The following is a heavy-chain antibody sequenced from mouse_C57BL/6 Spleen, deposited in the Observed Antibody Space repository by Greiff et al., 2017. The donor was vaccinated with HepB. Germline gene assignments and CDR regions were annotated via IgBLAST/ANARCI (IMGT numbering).Heavy chain of an antibody. V-gene: IGHV1-64*01. CDR2: IHPNSGST. D-gene: IGHD1-1*01. J-gene: IGHJ4*01. Sequence: VQLQQPGAELVKPGASVKLSCKASGYTFTSYWMHWVKQRPGQGLEWIGMIHPNSGSTNYNEKFKSKATLTVDKSSSTAYMQLSSLTSEDSAVYYCARSGDYYGSRCGAMDYWGQGTSVTVSS. CDR1: GYTFTSYW. CDR3: ARSGDYYGSRCGAMDY.